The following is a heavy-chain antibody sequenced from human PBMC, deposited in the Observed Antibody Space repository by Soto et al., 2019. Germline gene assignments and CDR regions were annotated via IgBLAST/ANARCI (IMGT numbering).Heavy chain of an antibody. CDR2: ISSSSSYI. Sequence: GGSLRLSCAASGFTFSSYSMNWVRQAPGKGREWVSSISSSSSYIYYADSVKGRFTISRDNAKNSLYLQMNSLRAEDTAVYYCASDLTGILDYWGQGTLVTVSS. CDR1: GFTFSSYS. V-gene: IGHV3-21*01. CDR3: ASDLTGILDY. J-gene: IGHJ4*02. D-gene: IGHD7-27*01.